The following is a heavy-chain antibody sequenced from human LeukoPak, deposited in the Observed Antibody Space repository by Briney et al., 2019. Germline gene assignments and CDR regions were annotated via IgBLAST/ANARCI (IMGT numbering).Heavy chain of an antibody. J-gene: IGHJ4*02. CDR2: IWCDGSSK. V-gene: IGHV3-33*01. CDR3: ARVGGHHGDYSRLDF. Sequence: PGGSLRLSSAASGFTFSTDGMHWVRQAPGRRLEWVAVIWCDGSSKYYADSVKGRFTISRDNSKNTLYLQMNSLRAEDTAVYYCARVGGHHGDYSRLDFWGQGTLVTVSS. D-gene: IGHD4-17*01. CDR1: GFTFSTDG.